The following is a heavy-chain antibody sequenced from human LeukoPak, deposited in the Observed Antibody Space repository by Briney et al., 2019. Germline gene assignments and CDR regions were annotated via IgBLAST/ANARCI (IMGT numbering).Heavy chain of an antibody. V-gene: IGHV3-23*01. CDR2: LSSGGGST. D-gene: IGHD6-25*01. CDR3: AKLNGYSSGWFDY. Sequence: GGSLRLSCAASGFTFSNYAMSWVRQARAKGLEWVSGLSSGGGSTYYADSVKGRFTISRDNSKNTLYLQMNSLRAEDTAVYYCAKLNGYSSGWFDYWGQGTLVTVSS. CDR1: GFTFSNYA. J-gene: IGHJ4*02.